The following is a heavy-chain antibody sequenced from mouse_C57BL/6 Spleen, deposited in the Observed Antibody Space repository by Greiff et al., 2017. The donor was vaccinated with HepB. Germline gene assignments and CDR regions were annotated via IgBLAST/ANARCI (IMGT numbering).Heavy chain of an antibody. V-gene: IGHV1-59*01. CDR3: AGNLYYGNPYAMDY. D-gene: IGHD2-1*01. J-gene: IGHJ4*01. CDR1: GYTFTSYW. Sequence: QVQLQQPGAELVRPGTSVKLSCKASGYTFTSYWMHWVKQRPGQGLEWIGVIDPSDSYTNYNQKFKGKATLTVDTSSSTAYMKLSSLTSEDSAVYYSAGNLYYGNPYAMDYWGQGTSVTVSS. CDR2: IDPSDSYT.